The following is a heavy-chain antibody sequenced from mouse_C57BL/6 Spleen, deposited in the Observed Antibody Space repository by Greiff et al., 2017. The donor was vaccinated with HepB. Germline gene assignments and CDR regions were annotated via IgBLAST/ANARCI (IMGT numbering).Heavy chain of an antibody. Sequence: VQLQQSGPVLVKPGASVKMSCKASGYTFTDYYMNWVKQSHGKSLEWIGVINPYNGGTSYNQKFKGKATLTVDKSSSTAYMELNSLTSEDSAVYYCARWRLLRAMDYWGQGTSVTVSS. D-gene: IGHD1-1*01. V-gene: IGHV1-19*01. CDR3: ARWRLLRAMDY. CDR2: INPYNGGT. J-gene: IGHJ4*01. CDR1: GYTFTDYY.